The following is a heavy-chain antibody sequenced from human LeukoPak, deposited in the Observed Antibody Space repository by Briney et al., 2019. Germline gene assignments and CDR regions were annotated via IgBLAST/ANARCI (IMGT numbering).Heavy chain of an antibody. Sequence: PGGSLRLSCAASGFTFSRYGMHWVRQAPGKGLEWVAVIFYDGSKEYYTDSVRGRFIVSRDNSKNTVYLQMNSLRGDDTAVYYCVKDRVGEYSNYFDLWGQGTLVTVSS. CDR3: VKDRVGEYSNYFDL. V-gene: IGHV3-30*18. CDR1: GFTFSRYG. D-gene: IGHD2/OR15-2a*01. J-gene: IGHJ4*02. CDR2: IFYDGSKE.